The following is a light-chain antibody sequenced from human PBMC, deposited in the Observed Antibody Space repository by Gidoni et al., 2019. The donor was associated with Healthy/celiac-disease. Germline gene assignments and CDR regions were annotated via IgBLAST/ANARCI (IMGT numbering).Light chain of an antibody. CDR1: SSYVGGYTY. CDR3: GSYTSSSTLVV. CDR2: EVS. Sequence: QSALTQPASVSGSPGQSITLSCTGTSSYVGGYTYVSWYPQPPGKAPKPMIYEVSNRPSGVSNRFSGSKSGNTASLTISGLQAEDEADYYCGSYTSSSTLVVFGGGTKLTVL. V-gene: IGLV2-14*01. J-gene: IGLJ2*01.